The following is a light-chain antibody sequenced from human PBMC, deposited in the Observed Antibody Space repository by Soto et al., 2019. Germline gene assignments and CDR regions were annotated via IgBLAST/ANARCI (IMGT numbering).Light chain of an antibody. J-gene: IGKJ2*01. V-gene: IGKV4-1*01. Sequence: DIVMTQSPDSLAVSLGERATINCKSSQTVLDSSNNRDYLTWYQQKPGQPPKLLIYWASTREFGVPDRFSGSGSGTDFTLTISSLQAGDVGVYYCQQYFSIPMFTFAQGTKLQI. CDR3: QQYFSIPMFT. CDR2: WAS. CDR1: QTVLDSSNNRDY.